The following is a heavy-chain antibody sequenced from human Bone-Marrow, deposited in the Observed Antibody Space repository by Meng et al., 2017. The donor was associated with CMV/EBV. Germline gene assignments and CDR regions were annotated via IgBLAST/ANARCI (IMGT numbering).Heavy chain of an antibody. CDR1: GFTVSYTY. D-gene: IGHD5-18*01. J-gene: IGHJ4*02. Sequence: GESLKISCAASGFTVSYTYMNWVRQAPGKGLEWVSDIYSGGDSYYADSVEGRFTISRDNSNNTLYLQMSRLRPDDTAVYYCARGYWRNGYPNWGQGTLVTVSS. V-gene: IGHV3-53*05. CDR3: ARGYWRNGYPN. CDR2: IYSGGDS.